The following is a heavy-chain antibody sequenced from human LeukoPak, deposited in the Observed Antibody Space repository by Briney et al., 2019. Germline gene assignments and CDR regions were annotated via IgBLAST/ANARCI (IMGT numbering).Heavy chain of an antibody. D-gene: IGHD1-26*01. J-gene: IGHJ4*02. Sequence: GGSLRLSCAASGFTFDDYAMHWVRQAPGKGLEWVSGISWNSGSIGYADSVKGRFTISRDNAKNPLYLQMNSLRAEDMALYYCAKDVGGELPGYYFDYWGQGTLVTVSS. CDR1: GFTFDDYA. CDR3: AKDVGGELPGYYFDY. V-gene: IGHV3-9*03. CDR2: ISWNSGSI.